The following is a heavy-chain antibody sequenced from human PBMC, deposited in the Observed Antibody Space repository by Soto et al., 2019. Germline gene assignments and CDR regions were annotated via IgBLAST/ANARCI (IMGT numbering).Heavy chain of an antibody. CDR2: INPNSGGT. Sequence: QVQLVQSGAEVKKPGASVKVSCKASGYTLTAYYMHWVRQAPGQGLEWMGWINPNSGGTNNAQKFKGWVTMTRDTYSSTAYMEVSRLRSDDTAVYYCPRDGSDYGGNAFHHWGQGTLVTVSS. CDR1: GYTLTAYY. J-gene: IGHJ1*01. D-gene: IGHD4-17*01. CDR3: PRDGSDYGGNAFHH. V-gene: IGHV1-2*04.